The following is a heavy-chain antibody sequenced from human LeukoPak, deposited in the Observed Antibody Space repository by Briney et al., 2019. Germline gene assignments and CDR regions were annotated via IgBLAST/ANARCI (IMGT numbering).Heavy chain of an antibody. CDR1: GFTFSDHY. D-gene: IGHD3-9*01. Sequence: GGSLRLSCAASGFTFSDHYMDWVRQAPGKGLEWVGRTRNKANSYTTEYAASVKGRFTISRDDSKNSLYLQMNSLKTEDTAVYYCTRDLDDILTGSDSYFDYWGQGTLVTVSS. V-gene: IGHV3-72*01. CDR3: TRDLDDILTGSDSYFDY. J-gene: IGHJ4*02. CDR2: TRNKANSYTT.